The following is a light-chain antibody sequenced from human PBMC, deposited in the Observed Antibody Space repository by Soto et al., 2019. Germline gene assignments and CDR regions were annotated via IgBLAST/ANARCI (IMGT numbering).Light chain of an antibody. J-gene: IGKJ2*01. CDR3: QQYAALYT. CDR2: AAS. Sequence: EIVLTQSPGTLSLSPGERATLSCRASQSVWSSYLAWYQHKPGLAPRLLIYAASSRATGIPDRFSGSGSGTDFTLTISRLEPEDFAVYYCQQYAALYTFGQGTKVEI. V-gene: IGKV3-20*01. CDR1: QSVWSSY.